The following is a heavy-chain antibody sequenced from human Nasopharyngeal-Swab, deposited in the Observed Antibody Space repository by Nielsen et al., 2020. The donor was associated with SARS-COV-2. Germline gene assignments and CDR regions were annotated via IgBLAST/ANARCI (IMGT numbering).Heavy chain of an antibody. Sequence: GESLKISCTTSGFTFGDYAMSWFRQAPGKGLEWVGFIRSKTYGGAPEYAASVKGRFTISRDGAESIAYLQMNSLETEDTGVYYCARSVGSFYGQGAFDIWGQGIMVTVSS. CDR2: IRSKTYGGAP. J-gene: IGHJ3*02. CDR3: ARSVGSFYGQGAFDI. CDR1: GFTFGDYA. V-gene: IGHV3-49*01. D-gene: IGHD1-26*01.